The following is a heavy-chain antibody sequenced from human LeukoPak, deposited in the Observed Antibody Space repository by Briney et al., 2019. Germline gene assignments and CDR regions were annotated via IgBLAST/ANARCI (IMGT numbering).Heavy chain of an antibody. V-gene: IGHV3-66*01. J-gene: IGHJ4*02. CDR1: GFTVSSNY. D-gene: IGHD5-12*01. CDR3: ARAVGWLRSLDY. CDR2: IYSGGST. Sequence: GGSLRLSCAASGFTVSSNYMSWVRQAPGKGLEWVSVIYSGGSTYYADSVKGRFTISRDNAKNSLYLQMNSLRDEDTAVYYCARAVGWLRSLDYWGQGTLVTVSS.